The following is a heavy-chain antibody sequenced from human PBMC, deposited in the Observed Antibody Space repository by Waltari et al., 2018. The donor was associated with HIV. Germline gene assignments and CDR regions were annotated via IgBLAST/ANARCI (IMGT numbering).Heavy chain of an antibody. V-gene: IGHV3-33*01. J-gene: IGHJ5*02. D-gene: IGHD1-7*01. Sequence: QVQLVESGGGVVQPAKSLRLSCAASGFTFNNYGMVWVRQAPGKGLDGVAVIWYDGSKKYYGDSVKGRFTISKDNSKNTRQLQMNSLRAEDTAVYYCARVTGNTKGSWFDPWGQGTLVTVSS. CDR2: IWYDGSKK. CDR3: ARVTGNTKGSWFDP. CDR1: GFTFNNYG.